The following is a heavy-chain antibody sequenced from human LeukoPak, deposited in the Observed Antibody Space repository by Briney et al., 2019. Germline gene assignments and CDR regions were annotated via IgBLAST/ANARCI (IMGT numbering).Heavy chain of an antibody. D-gene: IGHD3-22*01. CDR3: ARLITMIVDY. CDR1: GFTFSSYS. J-gene: IGHJ4*02. CDR2: ISSSSSYI. V-gene: IGHV3-21*01. Sequence: PGGSLRLSCAASGFTFSSYSMNWVRQAPGKGLVWVSSISSSSSYIYYADSVKGRFTISRDNAKNSLYLQMNSLRAEDTAVYYCARLITMIVDYWGQGTLVTVSS.